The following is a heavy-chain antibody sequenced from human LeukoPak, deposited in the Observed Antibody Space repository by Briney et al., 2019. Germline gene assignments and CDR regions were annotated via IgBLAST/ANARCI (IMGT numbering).Heavy chain of an antibody. CDR3: ARDLGTTVTTDY. CDR2: IYYSGST. D-gene: IGHD4-17*01. CDR1: GGSISSGDYY. V-gene: IGHV4-30-4*08. Sequence: PSETLSLTCTVSGGSISSGDYYWSWIRQPPGKGLEWIGYIYYSGSTYYNPSLKSRVTISVDTSKNQFSLKLSSVTAADTAVYYCARDLGTTVTTDYWGQGTLVTVSS. J-gene: IGHJ4*02.